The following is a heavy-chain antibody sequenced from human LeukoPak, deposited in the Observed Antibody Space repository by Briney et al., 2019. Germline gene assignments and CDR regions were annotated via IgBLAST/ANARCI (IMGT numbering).Heavy chain of an antibody. J-gene: IGHJ2*01. CDR3: ARDKGPYWYFDL. Sequence: PSETLSLTCTVSGGSTSSYYWSWIRQPAGKGLEWIGRIHSSGSTNYNASLKSRVTMSLDTSKKQISLKLSSVTAADTAVYYCARDKGPYWYFDLWGRGTLVTVSS. V-gene: IGHV4-4*07. CDR1: GGSTSSYY. CDR2: IHSSGST.